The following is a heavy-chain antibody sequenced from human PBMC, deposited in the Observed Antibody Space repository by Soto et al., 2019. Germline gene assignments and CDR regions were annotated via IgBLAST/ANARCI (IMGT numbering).Heavy chain of an antibody. Sequence: PGGSLRLSCAASGFTFSDYYMSWIRQAPGKGLEWVSYISSSGSTIYYADSVKGRFTISRDNAKNSLYLQMNSLRAEDTAVYYCAREPAEGILTGYYNGYYMDVWGKGTTVTVSS. J-gene: IGHJ6*03. CDR2: ISSSGSTI. CDR3: AREPAEGILTGYYNGYYMDV. V-gene: IGHV3-11*01. D-gene: IGHD3-9*01. CDR1: GFTFSDYY.